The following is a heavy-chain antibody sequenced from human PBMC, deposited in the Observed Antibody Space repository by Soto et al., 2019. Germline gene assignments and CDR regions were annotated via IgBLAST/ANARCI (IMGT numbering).Heavy chain of an antibody. CDR2: IIPILGIA. Sequence: QVQLVQSGAEVKKPGSSVKVSCKASGGTFSSYTISWVRQAPGQGLEWMGRIIPILGIANYAQKFQGRVTITADKSTSTAYMELSSLRSEDTAVYYGARGTSIAVALNWFDPWGQGTLVTVSS. V-gene: IGHV1-69*02. CDR3: ARGTSIAVALNWFDP. J-gene: IGHJ5*02. CDR1: GGTFSSYT. D-gene: IGHD6-19*01.